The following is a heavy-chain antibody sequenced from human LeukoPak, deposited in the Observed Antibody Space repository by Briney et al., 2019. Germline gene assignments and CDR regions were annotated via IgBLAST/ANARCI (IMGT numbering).Heavy chain of an antibody. CDR3: AGRRGNYYGMDV. CDR1: GGSISSSSYY. CDR2: IYYSGST. V-gene: IGHV4-39*07. Sequence: SETLSLTCTVSGGSISSSSYYWGWIRQPPGKGLEWIGSIYYSGSTYYNPSLKSRVTISVDTSKNQFSLKLSSVTAADTAVYYCAGRRGNYYGMDVWGQGTTVTVSS. J-gene: IGHJ6*02.